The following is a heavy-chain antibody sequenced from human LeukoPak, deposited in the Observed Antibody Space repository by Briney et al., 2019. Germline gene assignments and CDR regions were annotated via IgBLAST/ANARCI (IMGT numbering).Heavy chain of an antibody. J-gene: IGHJ5*02. V-gene: IGHV3-21*01. D-gene: IGHD2-21*02. Sequence: GGSLRLSCAASGFTFSSYSMNWVRQAPGKGLEWVSSISSSSSYIYYADSVKGRFTISRDNAKNSLYLQMNSLRAEDTAVYYCARDRPVTRGNWFDPWGQGTLVTVSS. CDR3: ARDRPVTRGNWFDP. CDR1: GFTFSSYS. CDR2: ISSSSSYI.